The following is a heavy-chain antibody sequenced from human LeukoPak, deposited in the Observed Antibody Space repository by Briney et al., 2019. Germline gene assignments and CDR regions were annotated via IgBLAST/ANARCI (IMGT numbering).Heavy chain of an antibody. CDR1: GGSFSGYY. CDR2: INHRGST. D-gene: IGHD3-3*01. J-gene: IGHJ5*02. V-gene: IGHV4-34*01. Sequence: PSETLSLTCAVYGGSFSGYYWSWIRQPPGKGLEWIGEINHRGSTNYNPSLKSRVTISVDTSKNQFSLKLSSVTAADTAVYYCARGPGRITIFGVVPSDWFDPWGQGTLVTVSS. CDR3: ARGPGRITIFGVVPSDWFDP.